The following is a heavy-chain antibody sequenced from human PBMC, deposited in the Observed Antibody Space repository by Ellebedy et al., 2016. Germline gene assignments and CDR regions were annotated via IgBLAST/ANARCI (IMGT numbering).Heavy chain of an antibody. Sequence: SETLSLTXTVSGGSISSSSYYWGWIRQPPGKGLAWIGSFYYSGSTYYNPSLNSRVTISVDTSKNQFSLQLSSVTAADTAVYYCARYQAVDAFDIWGQGTLVIVSS. CDR2: FYYSGST. CDR1: GGSISSSSYY. J-gene: IGHJ3*02. V-gene: IGHV4-39*01. CDR3: ARYQAVDAFDI.